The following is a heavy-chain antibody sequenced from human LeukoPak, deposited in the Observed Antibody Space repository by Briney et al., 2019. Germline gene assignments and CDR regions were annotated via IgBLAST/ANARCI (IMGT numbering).Heavy chain of an antibody. Sequence: SETLSLTCTVSGGSISSSSYYWGWIRQPPGKGLEWIGSIYYSGSTYYIPSLKSRVTISVDTSKNQFSLKLSSVTAADTAVYYCARDAGSTVTTFPNYFDYWGQGTLVTVSS. V-gene: IGHV4-39*07. J-gene: IGHJ4*02. CDR1: GGSISSSSYY. D-gene: IGHD4-17*01. CDR3: ARDAGSTVTTFPNYFDY. CDR2: IYYSGST.